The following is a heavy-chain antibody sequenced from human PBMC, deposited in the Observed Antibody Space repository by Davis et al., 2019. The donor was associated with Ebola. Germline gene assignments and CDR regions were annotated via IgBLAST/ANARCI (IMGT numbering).Heavy chain of an antibody. CDR3: TRGGLEPVDY. CDR1: GFTFSRYW. CDR2: ISSDGGIT. V-gene: IGHV3-74*01. D-gene: IGHD1-1*01. Sequence: GESLKISCAASGFTFSRYWMHWVRQAPGKGLVYVSRISSDGGITSYADSVKGRFTISRDNAKNTLDLQMKSLRAEDTAMYYCTRGGLEPVDYWGQGTLVTVSA. J-gene: IGHJ4*02.